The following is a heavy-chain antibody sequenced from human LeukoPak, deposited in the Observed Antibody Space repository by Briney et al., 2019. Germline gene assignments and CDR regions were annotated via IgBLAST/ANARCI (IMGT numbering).Heavy chain of an antibody. CDR3: ARVQSNYYYYMDV. V-gene: IGHV4-59*08. Sequence: SETLSLTCTVSGGSISSYYWSWIRQPPGKGLEWIGYIYYSGSTNYNPSLKSRVTISVDTSKNQFSLKLSSVTAADTAVYYCARVQSNYYYYMDVWGKGTTVTISS. CDR2: IYYSGST. J-gene: IGHJ6*03. CDR1: GGSISSYY.